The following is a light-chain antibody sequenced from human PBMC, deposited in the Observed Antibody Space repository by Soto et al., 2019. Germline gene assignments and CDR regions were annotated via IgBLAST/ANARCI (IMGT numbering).Light chain of an antibody. Sequence: DIQMTQSPSSLSASVGDRVTITCRASQSISSYLNWYQQKPGKAPKLLIYAAHSLQSGVPSRFSGSGSGTDFTLTITSLQPEDFATYYCQQSYSTPLTFGGGTKVDI. V-gene: IGKV1-39*01. CDR3: QQSYSTPLT. CDR2: AAH. J-gene: IGKJ4*01. CDR1: QSISSY.